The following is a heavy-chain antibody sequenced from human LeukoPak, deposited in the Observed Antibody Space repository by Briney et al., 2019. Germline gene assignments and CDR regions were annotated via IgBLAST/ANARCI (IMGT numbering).Heavy chain of an antibody. CDR3: ARVMLVVVPAAPPDY. D-gene: IGHD2-2*01. V-gene: IGHV3-74*01. CDR1: GFTFSSYW. CDR2: INSDGSST. J-gene: IGHJ4*02. Sequence: GGSLRLSCAASGFTFSSYWMHWGRQAPGKGLVWVSRINSDGSSTSYADSVKGRFTISRDNAKNTLYLQMNSLRAEDTAVYYCARVMLVVVPAAPPDYWGQGTLVTVSS.